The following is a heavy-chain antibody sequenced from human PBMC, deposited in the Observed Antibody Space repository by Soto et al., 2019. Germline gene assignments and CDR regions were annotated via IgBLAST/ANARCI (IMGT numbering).Heavy chain of an antibody. D-gene: IGHD2-2*01. CDR2: ISYDGSNK. J-gene: IGHJ4*02. Sequence: QVLLVDSGGGVVQPGRSLRLSCVASGFTFSSYAMNWVRQAPGKGLEWVALISYDGSNKYYADSVRGRFTISRDSSTNTLFLQMNSLRAADTAVYYCGRCTSTSCHLGSDYWGQGTLVTVSS. CDR3: GRCTSTSCHLGSDY. CDR1: GFTFSSYA. V-gene: IGHV3-30-3*01.